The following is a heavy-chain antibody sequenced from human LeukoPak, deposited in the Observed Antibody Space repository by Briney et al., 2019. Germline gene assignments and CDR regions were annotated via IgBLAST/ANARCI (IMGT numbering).Heavy chain of an antibody. Sequence: PGGSLRLSCAASGFRFSSYAMSWVRQAPGKGLEWVSAISGSGGSTYYADSVKGRFTISRDNSKNTLYLQMNSLRAEDTAVYYCAKFEFPDWGSQGFGAFDIWGQGTMVTVSS. J-gene: IGHJ3*02. V-gene: IGHV3-23*01. CDR3: AKFEFPDWGSQGFGAFDI. CDR1: GFRFSSYA. D-gene: IGHD7-27*01. CDR2: ISGSGGST.